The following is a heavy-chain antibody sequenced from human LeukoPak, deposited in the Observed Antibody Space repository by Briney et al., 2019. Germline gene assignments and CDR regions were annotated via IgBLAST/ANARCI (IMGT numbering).Heavy chain of an antibody. CDR3: ARGKRFGSSGYQSRNGVDV. CDR2: IYYSGST. J-gene: IGHJ6*02. D-gene: IGHD3-22*01. V-gene: IGHV4-39*07. CDR1: GGSISSSSYY. Sequence: SETLSLTCTVSGGSISSSSYYWGWIRQPPGKGLEWIGIIYYSGSTYYNPSLKSRVTISVDTSKNQVSLKLSSVTAADTAVYYCARGKRFGSSGYQSRNGVDVWGQGTTVTVSS.